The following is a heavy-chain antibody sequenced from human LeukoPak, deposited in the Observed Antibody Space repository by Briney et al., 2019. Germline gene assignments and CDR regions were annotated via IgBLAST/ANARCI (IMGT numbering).Heavy chain of an antibody. D-gene: IGHD5-12*01. CDR1: GYTFTGYY. CDR3: ARDGGYSGYDFDY. J-gene: IGHJ4*02. V-gene: IGHV1-2*02. CDR2: INPNSGGT. Sequence: GASVKVSCKASGYTFTGYYMHWVRQAPGQGLEWMGWINPNSGGTNYAQKFQGRVTMTRDTSISTAYMELSRLRSDDTAVYYCARDGGYSGYDFDYWGQGTLVTVSS.